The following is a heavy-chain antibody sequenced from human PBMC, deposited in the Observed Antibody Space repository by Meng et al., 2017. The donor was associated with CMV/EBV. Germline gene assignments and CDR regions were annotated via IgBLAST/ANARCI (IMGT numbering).Heavy chain of an antibody. J-gene: IGHJ4*02. Sequence: SVKVSCKASGYTFTSYGISWVRQAPGQGLEWMGWISAYNGNTNYAQKLQGRVTMTTDTSTSTAYMELSSLRSEDTAVYYCARGPTIFGVVTSFDYWGQGTLVTVSS. CDR2: ISAYNGNT. V-gene: IGHV1-18*01. CDR1: GYTFTSYG. CDR3: ARGPTIFGVVTSFDY. D-gene: IGHD3-3*01.